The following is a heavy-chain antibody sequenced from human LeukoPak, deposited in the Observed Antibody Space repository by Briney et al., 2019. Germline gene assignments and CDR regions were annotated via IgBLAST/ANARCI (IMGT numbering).Heavy chain of an antibody. CDR1: SGSISNYY. CDR2: IYYSGST. CDR3: ASLVLLWFGEKNDAFDI. V-gene: IGHV4-59*01. Sequence: PSETLSLTCTVSSGSISNYYWSWIRQPPGKGLEWIGYIYYSGSTNYNPSLKSRVTISVDTSKNQFSLKLSSVTAADTAVYYCASLVLLWFGEKNDAFDIWGQGTMVTVSS. D-gene: IGHD3-10*01. J-gene: IGHJ3*02.